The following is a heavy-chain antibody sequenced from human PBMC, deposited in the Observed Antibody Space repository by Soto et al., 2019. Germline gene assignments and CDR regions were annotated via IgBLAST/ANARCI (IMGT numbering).Heavy chain of an antibody. D-gene: IGHD3-9*01. V-gene: IGHV4-34*01. CDR2: INDRGSI. Sequence: QVQLQQWGAGPLRPLETLSLTCGVSGVSFSGYYWAWIRQSPGKGLEGIGEINDRGSINYNPSLKSRVSISVDTSKNHYSLNLRSVTAADTAVYYCARESHDILTGPPWVWYFDLWGRGTLVTVSS. CDR1: GVSFSGYY. CDR3: ARESHDILTGPPWVWYFDL. J-gene: IGHJ2*01.